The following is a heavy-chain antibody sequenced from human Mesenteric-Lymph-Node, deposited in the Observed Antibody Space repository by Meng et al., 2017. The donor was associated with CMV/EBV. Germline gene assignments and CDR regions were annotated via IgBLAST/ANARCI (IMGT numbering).Heavy chain of an antibody. D-gene: IGHD3-10*01. CDR3: ARDLLFGSGISLPDYYGLDI. CDR2: IYYSGST. J-gene: IGHJ6*02. Sequence: SETLSLTCTVSGGSISGSSYYWGWIRQPPGKGLEWIGSIYYSGSTYYNPSLKSRVTISVDTSKNQFSLKLSSVTAADTAVYYCARDLLFGSGISLPDYYGLDIWGQGTTVTVSS. V-gene: IGHV4-39*07. CDR1: GGSISGSSYY.